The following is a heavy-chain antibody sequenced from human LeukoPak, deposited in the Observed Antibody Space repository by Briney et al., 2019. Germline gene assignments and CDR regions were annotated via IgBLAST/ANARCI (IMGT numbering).Heavy chain of an antibody. CDR3: ARGISGITGWPIKYYFDF. CDR1: GGSITYYY. V-gene: IGHV4-4*07. D-gene: IGHD1-7*01. CDR2: IYTSGST. Sequence: PSETLSLTCTVSGGSITYYYWNWIRQPAGKALEWIGRIYTSGSTDYKPSLKSRVTMSLDTSKNQLSLELSSVTAADTAVYYCARGISGITGWPIKYYFDFWGQGTPVTVSS. J-gene: IGHJ4*02.